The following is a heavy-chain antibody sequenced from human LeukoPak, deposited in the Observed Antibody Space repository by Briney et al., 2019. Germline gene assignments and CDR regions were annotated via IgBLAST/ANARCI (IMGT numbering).Heavy chain of an antibody. CDR2: ITISGDGT. Sequence: PGGSLRLSCAASGFTFSIYAMSWVRQAPGKGLQSVSSITISGDGTYYADSVKGRFTISRDNSENMLYLQMNSLRVEDTAVYFCAKDRPNYYGSDGHYYRRDGDYWGQGTLVTVSS. CDR3: AKDRPNYYGSDGHYYRRDGDY. D-gene: IGHD3-22*01. CDR1: GFTFSIYA. J-gene: IGHJ4*02. V-gene: IGHV3-23*01.